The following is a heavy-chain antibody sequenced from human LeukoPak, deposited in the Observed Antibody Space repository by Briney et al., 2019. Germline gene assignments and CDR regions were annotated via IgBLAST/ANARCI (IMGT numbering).Heavy chain of an antibody. Sequence: GESLKISCKGSGYSFTNYWIGWVRQMPGKGLEWMGIIYPGDSDTRYSPSFQGQVTISADRSISTACLQWSSLKASDTAMYYCARLGKMATISPIDYWGQGTLVTVSS. J-gene: IGHJ4*02. D-gene: IGHD5-24*01. CDR3: ARLGKMATISPIDY. CDR1: GYSFTNYW. CDR2: IYPGDSDT. V-gene: IGHV5-51*01.